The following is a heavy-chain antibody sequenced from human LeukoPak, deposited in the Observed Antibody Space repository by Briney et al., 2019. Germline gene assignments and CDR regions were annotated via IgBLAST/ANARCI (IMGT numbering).Heavy chain of an antibody. Sequence: GSSVKVSCKASGGTFSSYAISWVRQAPGQGLEWMGGIIPIFGTANYAQKFQGRVTITADESTSTAYMELSSLRSEDTAVYYCARKSIAAAGTPGGLVWFDPWGQGTLVTVSS. CDR1: GGTFSSYA. J-gene: IGHJ5*02. V-gene: IGHV1-69*01. CDR2: IIPIFGTA. CDR3: ARKSIAAAGTPGGLVWFDP. D-gene: IGHD6-13*01.